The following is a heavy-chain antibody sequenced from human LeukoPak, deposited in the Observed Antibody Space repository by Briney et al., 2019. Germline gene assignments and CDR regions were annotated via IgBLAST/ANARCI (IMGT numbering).Heavy chain of an antibody. V-gene: IGHV1-2*02. CDR2: INPNSGGT. CDR1: GYTFTGYY. Sequence: ASVKVSCKASGYTFTGYYMHWVRQAPGQGLEWMGWINPNSGGTNYAQKFQGRVTMTRDTSISTAYMELSRLRSDDTAVYYCARAARDSSGYYSADYWGQGTLVTVSS. D-gene: IGHD3-22*01. J-gene: IGHJ4*02. CDR3: ARAARDSSGYYSADY.